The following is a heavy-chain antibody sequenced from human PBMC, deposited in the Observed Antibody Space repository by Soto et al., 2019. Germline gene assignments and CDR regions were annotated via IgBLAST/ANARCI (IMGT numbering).Heavy chain of an antibody. CDR2: IHGGGDYT. D-gene: IGHD1-26*01. CDR1: GFPFSSYA. CDR3: AKNRGRGSYTNLNFDV. V-gene: IGHV3-23*01. Sequence: EVQVLESGRGLVQPGGSLRLACAASGFPFSSYAMSWVRQAPGKGLEWVSTIHGGGDYTHYTDSVKGRFTISSDNSRNAPYLQMKSLSAEAAAGYFCAKNRGRGSYTNLNFDVWGGGTLGTVSS. J-gene: IGHJ2*01.